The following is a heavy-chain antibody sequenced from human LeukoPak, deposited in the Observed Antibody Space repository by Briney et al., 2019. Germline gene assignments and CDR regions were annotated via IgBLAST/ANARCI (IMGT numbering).Heavy chain of an antibody. Sequence: GGSLRLSCAASGFTFSSYWMNWGRQAPGKGLVWVSRIASDGSSTTYADSVKGRFSISRDNAKNTLYLQMNSLRVEDTAVYYCARGRPHGNDYWGQGTLVTVSS. CDR2: IASDGSST. CDR1: GFTFSSYW. J-gene: IGHJ4*02. D-gene: IGHD4-23*01. CDR3: ARGRPHGNDY. V-gene: IGHV3-74*01.